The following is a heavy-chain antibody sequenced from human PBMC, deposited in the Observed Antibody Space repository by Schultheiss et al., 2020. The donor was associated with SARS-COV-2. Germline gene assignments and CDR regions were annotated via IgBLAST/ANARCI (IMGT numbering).Heavy chain of an antibody. D-gene: IGHD1-26*01. V-gene: IGHV4-39*01. CDR2: IYYTGST. CDR3: ARLVSSLTGATTMNFYYGMDV. J-gene: IGHJ6*02. CDR1: GGSINSDSHF. Sequence: SETLSLTCTVSGGSINSDSHFWGWIRQPPGKGPEWIGNIYYTGSTYYNASLKSRVTISIDRSKNQFSLRLNFVTAADTAVYHCARLVSSLTGATTMNFYYGMDVWGRGTTVTVSS.